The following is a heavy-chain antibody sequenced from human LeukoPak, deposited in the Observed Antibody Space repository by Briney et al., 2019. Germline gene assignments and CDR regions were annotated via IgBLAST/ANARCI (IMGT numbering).Heavy chain of an antibody. J-gene: IGHJ4*02. CDR2: ISSSGSTI. D-gene: IGHD6-19*01. V-gene: IGHV3-48*03. Sequence: GRSLRLSCAASGFTFSSYAMHWVRQAPGKGLEWVSYISSSGSTIYYADSVKGRFTISRDNAKNSLYLQMNSLRAEDTAVYYCARAEKYSSGWVDYWGQGTLVTVSS. CDR1: GFTFSSYA. CDR3: ARAEKYSSGWVDY.